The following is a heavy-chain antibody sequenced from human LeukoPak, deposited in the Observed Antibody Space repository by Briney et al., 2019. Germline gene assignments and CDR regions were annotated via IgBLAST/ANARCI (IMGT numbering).Heavy chain of an antibody. J-gene: IGHJ4*02. Sequence: PSETLSLTCTVSGGSISSYYWSWIRQPPGKGLEWIGYIYYSGSTNYNPSLKSRVTISVDTSKNQFSLKLSSVTAADTAVYYCARDYRYYSSETYALYYSDYWGQGTLVTVSS. CDR2: IYYSGST. CDR1: GGSISSYY. CDR3: ARDYRYYSSETYALYYSDY. D-gene: IGHD4-11*01. V-gene: IGHV4-59*01.